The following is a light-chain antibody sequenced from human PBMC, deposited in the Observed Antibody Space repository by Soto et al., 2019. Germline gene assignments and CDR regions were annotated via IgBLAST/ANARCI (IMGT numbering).Light chain of an antibody. Sequence: SYELTQPPSVSVAPGQTAIITCADTNIGSKSVHWYQQKAGQAPVLVVYDNSDRPSGIPERFSGSNSGNTATLTISTVEAGDEADYYCQVWDSSSNHYVFGTGTKLTVL. CDR1: NIGSKS. J-gene: IGLJ1*01. V-gene: IGLV3-21*02. CDR3: QVWDSSSNHYV. CDR2: DNS.